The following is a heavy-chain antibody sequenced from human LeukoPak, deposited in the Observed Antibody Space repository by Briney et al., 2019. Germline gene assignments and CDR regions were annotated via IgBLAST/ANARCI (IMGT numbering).Heavy chain of an antibody. Sequence: SETLSLTCAVYGGSFSGYYWSWIRQPPGKGLEWIGEINHSGSTNYNPSLKSRVTISVDTSKNQFSLKLSSVTAADTAVYYCAGGTTYCSSTSCYHLNWFDPWGQGTLVTVSS. CDR3: AGGTTYCSSTSCYHLNWFDP. D-gene: IGHD2-2*01. CDR1: GGSFSGYY. J-gene: IGHJ5*02. CDR2: INHSGST. V-gene: IGHV4-34*01.